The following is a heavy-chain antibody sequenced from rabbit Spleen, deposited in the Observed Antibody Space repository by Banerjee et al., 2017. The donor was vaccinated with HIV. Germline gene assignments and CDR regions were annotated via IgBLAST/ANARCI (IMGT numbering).Heavy chain of an antibody. D-gene: IGHD4-1*01. CDR3: VREVAAKFAL. J-gene: IGHJ4*01. V-gene: IGHV1S47*01. CDR2: IEPVFGIT. Sequence: QEQVVESGGGLVQPGGSLKLSCKASGFDFSSYGVSWVRQVPGKGLEWIGYIEPVFGITYYANRVNGRFTISSHNAQNTLFLQLNSLTAADTATYFCVREVAAKFALWGPGTLVTVS. CDR1: GFDFSSYG.